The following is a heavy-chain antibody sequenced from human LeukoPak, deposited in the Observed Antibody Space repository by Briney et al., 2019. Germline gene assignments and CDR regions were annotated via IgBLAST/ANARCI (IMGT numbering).Heavy chain of an antibody. CDR1: GFSFSDYY. V-gene: IGHV3-11*05. D-gene: IGHD5-12*01. Sequence: PGGSLRLSCAASGFSFSDYYMSWIRQAPGKGLEWISYISSSSSYTNYADSVKGRFTISRDNAKNSLYLQMNSLRAEDTAVYYCAREQRYSGSAEDWGQGTLVTVSS. CDR3: AREQRYSGSAED. CDR2: ISSSSSYT. J-gene: IGHJ4*02.